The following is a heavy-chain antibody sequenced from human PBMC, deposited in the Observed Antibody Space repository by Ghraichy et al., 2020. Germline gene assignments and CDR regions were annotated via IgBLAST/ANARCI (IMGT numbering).Heavy chain of an antibody. CDR3: SIAEAHDAFAI. CDR1: GGSISSSSYY. D-gene: IGHD6-13*01. V-gene: IGHV4-39*01. J-gene: IGHJ3*02. CDR2: IYYSGST. Sequence: GSLRLSCTVSGGSISSSSYYWGWIRQPPGKGLEWIGSIYYSGSTYYNPSLKSRVTISVDTSKNQFSLKLSSVTAADTAVYYCSIAEAHDAFAIWGHGTMVPGSS.